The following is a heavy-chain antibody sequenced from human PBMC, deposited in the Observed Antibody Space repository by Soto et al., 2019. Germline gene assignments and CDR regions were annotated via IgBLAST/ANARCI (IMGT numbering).Heavy chain of an antibody. J-gene: IGHJ5*02. CDR3: ARASFANWFDP. CDR1: VGSISSYY. D-gene: IGHD3-3*01. CDR2: IYYSGST. Sequence: SETLSLTCTVSVGSISSYYWSWIRQPPGKGLEWIGYIYYSGSTNYNPSLKSRVTISVDTSKNQFSLKLSSVTAADTAVYYCARASFANWFDPWGQGTLVTVSS. V-gene: IGHV4-59*01.